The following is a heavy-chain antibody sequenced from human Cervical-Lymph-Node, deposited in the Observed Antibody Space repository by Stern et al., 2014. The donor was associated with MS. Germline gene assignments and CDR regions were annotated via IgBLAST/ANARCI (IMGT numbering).Heavy chain of an antibody. J-gene: IGHJ3*01. CDR2: IYNNEDT. CDR1: GGSVSSSSYY. D-gene: IGHD1-1*01. Sequence: QVQLQESGPGLVKPSETLSLTCTVSGGSVSSSSYYWLWIRQPPGKGLEWIGSIYNNEDTYYSPSLKSRVTISLDPSKNQFSLNLRSVTASDTAMYYCARRGTTMPLDAFDVWGQGTMVTISS. V-gene: IGHV4-39*01. CDR3: ARRGTTMPLDAFDV.